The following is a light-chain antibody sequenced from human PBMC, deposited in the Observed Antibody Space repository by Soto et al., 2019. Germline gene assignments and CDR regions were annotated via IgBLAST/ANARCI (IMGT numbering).Light chain of an antibody. CDR3: QQRSNWPWT. Sequence: DIQMTQSPSTLSASVGDRVTITCRASQSISSWLAWYQQKPGKAPKLLIYDASSLESGVPSRFRGSWSGTEFTLSISSLQPEDFAVYYCQQRSNWPWTFGQGTKVDIK. V-gene: IGKV1-5*01. J-gene: IGKJ1*01. CDR2: DAS. CDR1: QSISSW.